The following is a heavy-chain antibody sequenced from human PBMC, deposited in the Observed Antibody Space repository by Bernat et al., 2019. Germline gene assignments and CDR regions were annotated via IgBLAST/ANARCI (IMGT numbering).Heavy chain of an antibody. V-gene: IGHV4-59*01. CDR3: ARERGGGAGAFDI. D-gene: IGHD3-10*01. CDR1: GGSISSYY. J-gene: IGHJ3*02. Sequence: QVQLQVSGPGLVKPSETLSLTCTVSGGSISSYYWSWIRQPPGKGLEWIGYIYYSGSTNYNPSLKSRVTISVDTSKNQFSLKLSSVTAADTAVYYCARERGGGAGAFDIWGQGTMVTVSS. CDR2: IYYSGST.